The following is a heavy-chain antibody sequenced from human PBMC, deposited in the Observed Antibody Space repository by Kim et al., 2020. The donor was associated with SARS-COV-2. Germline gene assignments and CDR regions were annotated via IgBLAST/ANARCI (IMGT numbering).Heavy chain of an antibody. CDR2: INPSGGST. J-gene: IGHJ6*02. Sequence: ASVKVSCKASGYTFTSYYMHWVRQAPGQGLEWMGIINPSGGSTSYAQKFQGRVTMTRYTSTSTVYMELSSLRSEDTAVYYCARDQSLGDFWSLGDYYYYGMDVWGQGTTVTVSS. D-gene: IGHD3-3*01. CDR1: GYTFTSYY. CDR3: ARDQSLGDFWSLGDYYYYGMDV. V-gene: IGHV1-46*01.